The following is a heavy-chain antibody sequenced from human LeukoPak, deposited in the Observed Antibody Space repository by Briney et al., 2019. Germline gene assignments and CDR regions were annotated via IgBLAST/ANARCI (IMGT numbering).Heavy chain of an antibody. CDR3: AKDKAVAGTLYFDC. CDR1: GFTFSSYG. J-gene: IGHJ4*02. Sequence: GGSLRLSCAASGFTFSSYGMHWVRQAPGKGLEWVAVISYDGSNKYYADSVKGRFTISRDNSKNTLYLQMNSLRAEDTAVYYCAKDKAVAGTLYFDCWGQGTLVTVSS. CDR2: ISYDGSNK. V-gene: IGHV3-30*18. D-gene: IGHD6-19*01.